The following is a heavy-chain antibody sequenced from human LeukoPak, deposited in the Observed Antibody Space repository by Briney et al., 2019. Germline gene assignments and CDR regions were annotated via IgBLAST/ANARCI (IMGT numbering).Heavy chain of an antibody. CDR1: GGSFSGYY. J-gene: IGHJ4*02. CDR3: ARVPSSSWRQIDY. Sequence: PSETLSLTCAVYGGSFSGYYWSWIRQPPGKGLEWIGEINHSGSTNYNPSLKSRVTISVDTSKNQFSLKLSSVTAADTAVYYCARVPSSSWRQIDYWGQGTLVTVS. V-gene: IGHV4-34*01. CDR2: INHSGST. D-gene: IGHD6-13*01.